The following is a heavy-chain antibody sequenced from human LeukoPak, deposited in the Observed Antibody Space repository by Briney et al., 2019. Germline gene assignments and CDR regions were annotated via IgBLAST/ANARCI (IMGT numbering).Heavy chain of an antibody. D-gene: IGHD1-26*01. Sequence: GGSLRLSCAASGFTFSSYEMNWVRQAPGKGLEWVSYISSSSSTIYYADSVKGRFTISRDNAKNSLYLQMNSLRAEDTAVYYCARDGEVGATYFDYWGQGTLVTVSS. J-gene: IGHJ4*02. CDR3: ARDGEVGATYFDY. CDR2: ISSSSSTI. V-gene: IGHV3-48*01. CDR1: GFTFSSYE.